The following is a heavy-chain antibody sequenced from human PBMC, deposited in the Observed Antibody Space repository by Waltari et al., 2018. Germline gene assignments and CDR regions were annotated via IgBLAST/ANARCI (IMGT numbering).Heavy chain of an antibody. CDR1: GFTFSNYA. Sequence: EVQLLESGGGLVQPGGSLRLSCEASGFTFSNYAMSWVRQAPGKGRGWVTGMSGSGGETYYADSVRGRFTISRDSSKNTLYLQMNSLRAEDAATYYCAKQGSSGYYYLFDYWGQGALVTVSS. D-gene: IGHD3-22*01. V-gene: IGHV3-23*01. J-gene: IGHJ4*02. CDR3: AKQGSSGYYYLFDY. CDR2: MSGSGGET.